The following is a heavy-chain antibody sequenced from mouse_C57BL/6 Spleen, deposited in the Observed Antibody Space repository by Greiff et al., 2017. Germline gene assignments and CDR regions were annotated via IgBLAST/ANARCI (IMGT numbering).Heavy chain of an antibody. CDR1: GFTFTSYW. V-gene: IGHV1-61*01. CDR2: IYPSDSET. J-gene: IGHJ2*01. D-gene: IGHD6-1*01. CDR3: ARGRKGDY. Sequence: VQLQQPGAELVRPGSSVKLSCKASGFTFTSYWMDWVQQRPGQGLEWIGNIYPSDSETHYNQKFKDKATLTVDKSSSTAYMQLSSLTSEDAAVYYCARGRKGDYWGQGTTLTVSS.